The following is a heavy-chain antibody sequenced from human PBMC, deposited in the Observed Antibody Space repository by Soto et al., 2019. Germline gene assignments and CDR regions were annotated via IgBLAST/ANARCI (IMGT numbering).Heavy chain of an antibody. V-gene: IGHV1-69*01. D-gene: IGHD6-13*01. CDR2: SIPIFGTA. J-gene: IGHJ6*02. Sequence: QVQLVQSGAEVKKPGSSVKVSCKASGGTFSAYSISWVRQAPGQGLEWMGGSIPIFGTANYAQKFQGRVTITADESTSTTYMELRSLRSKDTAVYYCATGGQHRKVSNYYGMDVWGQGTTVTVSS. CDR3: ATGGQHRKVSNYYGMDV. CDR1: GGTFSAYS.